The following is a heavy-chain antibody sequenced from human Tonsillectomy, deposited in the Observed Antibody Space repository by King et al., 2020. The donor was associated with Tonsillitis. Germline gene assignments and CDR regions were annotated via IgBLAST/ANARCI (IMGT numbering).Heavy chain of an antibody. J-gene: IGHJ6*02. CDR3: AKDLERITIFGVASSPSVNYYYGMDV. D-gene: IGHD3-3*01. V-gene: IGHV3-30*18. CDR1: GFTFSSYG. CDR2: ISYDGSNK. Sequence: VQLVESGGGVVQPGRSLRLSCEASGFTFSSYGMHWVRQAPGKGLEWVAVISYDGSNKNYTDSVKGRFTISRDTSKNTLYLQMNRLRGEDTAVSYCAKDLERITIFGVASSPSVNYYYGMDVWGQGTTVTVSS.